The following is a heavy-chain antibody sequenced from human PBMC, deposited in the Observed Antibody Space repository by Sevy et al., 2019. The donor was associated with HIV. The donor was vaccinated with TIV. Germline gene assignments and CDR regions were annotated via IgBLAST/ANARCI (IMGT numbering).Heavy chain of an antibody. CDR1: GFTFGDYC. CDR2: LKSDVYGGTV. CDR3: TRWKAAQSIFDY. V-gene: IGHV3-49*04. D-gene: IGHD6-13*01. J-gene: IGHJ4*02. Sequence: GGSLRLSCTASGFTFGDYCMSWVRQAPGKGLEWVAFLKSDVYGGTVDHAASVRGRFVISRDDSKTIAYLQMNDLKTEDTGVYYCTRWKAAQSIFDYWGQGALVIVS.